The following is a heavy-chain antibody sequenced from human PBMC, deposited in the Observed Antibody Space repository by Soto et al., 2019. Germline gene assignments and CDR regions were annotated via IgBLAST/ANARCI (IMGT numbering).Heavy chain of an antibody. CDR3: ARDLPYLRFLEWLPTPHGMDV. V-gene: IGHV1-2*02. CDR1: GYTFTGYY. J-gene: IGHJ6*02. D-gene: IGHD3-3*01. CDR2: INPNSGGT. Sequence: ASLRVCCKASGYTFTGYYMHWVRQAPGQGLEWMGWINPNSGGTNYAQKFQGRVTMTRDTSISTAYMELSRLRSDDTAVYCCARDLPYLRFLEWLPTPHGMDVWGQGTTVTVSS.